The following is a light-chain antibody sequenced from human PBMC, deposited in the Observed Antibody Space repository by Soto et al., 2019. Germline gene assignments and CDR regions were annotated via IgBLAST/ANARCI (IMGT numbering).Light chain of an antibody. V-gene: IGKV3-11*01. J-gene: IGKJ4*01. CDR2: DAS. Sequence: EIVLTQSAAILSLSPGERATLSFRASQSVSRYLVWYQQKPGQAPRLLIYDASNRATGIPARFSGSGSGTDFTLTISSLEPEDFAVYYCQHRSSWPITFGGGTKVEIK. CDR1: QSVSRY. CDR3: QHRSSWPIT.